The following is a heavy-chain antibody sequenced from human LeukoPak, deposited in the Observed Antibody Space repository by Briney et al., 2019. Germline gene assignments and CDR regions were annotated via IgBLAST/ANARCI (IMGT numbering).Heavy chain of an antibody. J-gene: IGHJ6*03. CDR1: GFTFSSYE. V-gene: IGHV3-48*03. Sequence: PGGSLRLSCAASGFTFSSYEMNWIRQAPGKGLEWVSYISSSGSTIYYADSVKGRFTISRDNSKNTLYLQMNSLRAEDTAVYYCAKWVRGGIEATYYDFWSGYYNYYMDVWGKGTTVTVSS. D-gene: IGHD3-3*01. CDR3: AKWVRGGIEATYYDFWSGYYNYYMDV. CDR2: ISSSGSTI.